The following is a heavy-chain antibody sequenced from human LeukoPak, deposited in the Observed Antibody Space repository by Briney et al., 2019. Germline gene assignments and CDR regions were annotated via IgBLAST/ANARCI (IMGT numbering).Heavy chain of an antibody. CDR3: ARQPQYYDFWSGYYFFDY. D-gene: IGHD3-3*01. Sequence: GESLKISCKGSGYSFTSYWIGWVRQMPGKGLEWMGIIYPGDSDTRYSPSFQGQVTISADKSISTAYLQWSSLKASDTAMYYCARQPQYYDFWSGYYFFDYWGQGTLVTVSS. V-gene: IGHV5-51*01. CDR2: IYPGDSDT. J-gene: IGHJ4*02. CDR1: GYSFTSYW.